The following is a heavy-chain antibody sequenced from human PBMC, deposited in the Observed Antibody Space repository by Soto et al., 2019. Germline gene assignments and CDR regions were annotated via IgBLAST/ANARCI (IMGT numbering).Heavy chain of an antibody. D-gene: IGHD3-10*01. Sequence: SSETLSLTCTFSGGSISSGGYYWSWIRQHPGKGLEWIGYIYYSGSTYYNPSLKSRVTISVDTSKNQFSLKLTSVTAADTAVYYCARESAGSGKNNWFDPWGQGTLVTVS. V-gene: IGHV4-31*03. CDR2: IYYSGST. J-gene: IGHJ5*02. CDR3: ARESAGSGKNNWFDP. CDR1: GGSISSGGYY.